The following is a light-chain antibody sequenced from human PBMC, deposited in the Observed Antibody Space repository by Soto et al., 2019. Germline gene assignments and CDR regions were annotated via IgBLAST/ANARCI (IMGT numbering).Light chain of an antibody. Sequence: EIVLTQSPGTLSLSPGESATLSCRASQYVSVRFLAWYQQKPGQAPRLLIYDASNRATGIPARFSGSGSGTDFTLTISSLEPEDFALYYCQHRGNWPLTFGGGTKVDIK. CDR1: QYVSVRF. V-gene: IGKV3-11*01. J-gene: IGKJ4*01. CDR2: DAS. CDR3: QHRGNWPLT.